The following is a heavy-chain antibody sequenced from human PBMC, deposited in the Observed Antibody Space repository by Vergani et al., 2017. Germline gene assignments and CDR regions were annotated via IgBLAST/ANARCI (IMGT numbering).Heavy chain of an antibody. CDR1: GFTFSNAW. J-gene: IGHJ3*02. D-gene: IGHD4-17*01. V-gene: IGHV3-15*01. CDR3: AKDATTVTTGDAFDI. CDR2: IKSKTDGGTT. Sequence: EVQLVESGGGLVKPGGSLRLSCAASGFTFSNAWMSWVRQAPGKGLEWVGRIKSKTDGGTTDYAAPVKGRFTISRDDSKNTLYLQMNSLKTEDTAVYYCAKDATTVTTGDAFDIWGQGTMVTVSS.